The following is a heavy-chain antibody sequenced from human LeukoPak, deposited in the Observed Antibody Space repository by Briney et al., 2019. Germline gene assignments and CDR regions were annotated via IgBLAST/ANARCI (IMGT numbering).Heavy chain of an antibody. V-gene: IGHV3-23*01. CDR2: ISGSGGST. CDR3: AKDGYMRNYNRFDP. J-gene: IGHJ5*02. D-gene: IGHD5-12*01. Sequence: GGSLRLSCAASGFTFSSYAMSWVRQAPGKGLEWVSAISGSGGSTYYADSVKGRFTISRDNSKNTLYLQMNSLRAEDTAIYYCAKDGYMRNYNRFDPWGQGTLVTVSS. CDR1: GFTFSSYA.